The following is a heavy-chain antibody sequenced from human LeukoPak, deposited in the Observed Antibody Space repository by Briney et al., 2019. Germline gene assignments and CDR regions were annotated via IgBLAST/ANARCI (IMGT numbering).Heavy chain of an antibody. CDR2: ISGSGGST. J-gene: IGHJ5*02. V-gene: IGHV3-23*01. CDR1: GFTFSSYA. Sequence: GGSLRLSCAASGFTFSSYAMSWVRQAPGKGLEWVSAISGSGGSTYYADSVKGRFTISRDNSKNTLYLQMNSLRAEDTAVYYCAATPGYYYGSGSYYPWGQGTLVTVSS. CDR3: AATPGYYYGSGSYYP. D-gene: IGHD3-10*01.